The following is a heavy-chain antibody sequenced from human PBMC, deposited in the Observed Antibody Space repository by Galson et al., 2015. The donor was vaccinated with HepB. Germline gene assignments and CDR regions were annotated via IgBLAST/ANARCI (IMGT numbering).Heavy chain of an antibody. D-gene: IGHD6-19*01. Sequence: SLRLSCAASGFTFSYYAMTWVRQAPGKGLEWISAITPSGDNTYSADSMKGRFTISRDNSRNTLFLQMNSLRADDTAIYFCAKVFPEKTDGWYRQALYYFDSWAREPWSPSPQ. V-gene: IGHV3-23*01. CDR3: AKVFPEKTDGWYRQALYYFDS. J-gene: IGHJ4*02. CDR2: ITPSGDNT. CDR1: GFTFSYYA.